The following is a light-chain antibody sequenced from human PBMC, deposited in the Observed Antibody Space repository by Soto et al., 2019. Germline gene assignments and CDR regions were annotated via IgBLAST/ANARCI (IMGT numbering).Light chain of an antibody. Sequence: EIVMTQSPATLSVSPGERATLSCRASQSVRNYLAWYQQKPGQAPRILIYGASTRATGIPARFSGSGSGTEFSLTISSLQSEDFAVYYCQQYDNWPTTFGQGTKVDIE. CDR3: QQYDNWPTT. V-gene: IGKV3-15*01. CDR2: GAS. J-gene: IGKJ1*01. CDR1: QSVRNY.